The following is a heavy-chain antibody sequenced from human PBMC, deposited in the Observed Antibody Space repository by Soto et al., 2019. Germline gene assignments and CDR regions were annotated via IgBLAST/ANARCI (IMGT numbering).Heavy chain of an antibody. CDR2: ISSSDNII. J-gene: IGHJ4*02. CDR1: GFTFSDYY. V-gene: IGHV3-11*01. Sequence: GGSLRLSCAASGFTFSDYYMSWIRQAPGKGLEWVSYISSSDNIIYYADSVKGRFTISRDNAKNSLYLQMNSLRAEDTAVYYCARDLGYYDSSGYFDYWGQGTLVTVS. D-gene: IGHD3-22*01. CDR3: ARDLGYYDSSGYFDY.